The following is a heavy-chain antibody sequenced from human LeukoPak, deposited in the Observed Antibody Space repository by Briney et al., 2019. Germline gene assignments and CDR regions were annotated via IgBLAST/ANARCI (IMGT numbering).Heavy chain of an antibody. CDR2: INHSGST. Sequence: SETPSLTCAVYGGSFSGYYWSWIRQPPGKGLEWIGEINHSGSTNYNPSLKSRVTISVDTSKNQFSLKLSSVTAADTAVYYCARGLRYCSSTSCYWWDYYYYYYGMDVWGQGTTVTVSS. D-gene: IGHD2-2*01. J-gene: IGHJ6*02. V-gene: IGHV4-34*01. CDR1: GGSFSGYY. CDR3: ARGLRYCSSTSCYWWDYYYYYYGMDV.